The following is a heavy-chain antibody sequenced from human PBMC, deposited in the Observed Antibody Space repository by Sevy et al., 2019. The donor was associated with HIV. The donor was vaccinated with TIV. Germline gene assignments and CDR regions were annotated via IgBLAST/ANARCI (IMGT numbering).Heavy chain of an antibody. V-gene: IGHV3-7*01. CDR2: IKQDGSVK. CDR1: GFTLNSYW. J-gene: IGHJ4*02. Sequence: GGPLRLSCVASGFTLNSYWMSWVRQAPGKGLEWVANIKQDGSVKYYVNSVKGRFTISRDNARNLLYLQMNSLRVEDTALYYCVRAIAADGSFWGQGTLVTVSS. D-gene: IGHD6-13*01. CDR3: VRAIAADGSF.